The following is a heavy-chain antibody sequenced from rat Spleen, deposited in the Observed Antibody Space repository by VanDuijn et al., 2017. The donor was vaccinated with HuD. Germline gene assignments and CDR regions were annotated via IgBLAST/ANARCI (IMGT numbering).Heavy chain of an antibody. V-gene: IGHV3-3*01. Sequence: EVQLQESGPGLVKPSQSLSLTCSVTGSSITSSYRWNWIRKFPGNKLEWMGYINSAGSTNYNPSLKSRISITRGTSKNQFFLQLNSVTTEDTATYYCAKYSSSIYAYYWYFDLWGPGTMVTVSS. CDR3: AKYSSSIYAYYWYFDL. CDR2: INSAGST. D-gene: IGHD1-2*01. J-gene: IGHJ1*01. CDR1: GSSITSSYR.